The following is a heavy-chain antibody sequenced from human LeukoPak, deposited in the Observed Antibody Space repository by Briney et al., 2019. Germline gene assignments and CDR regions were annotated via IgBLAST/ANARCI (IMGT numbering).Heavy chain of an antibody. V-gene: IGHV3-21*01. Sequence: GGSLRLSCAASGFTFSSYSMNWVRRAPGKGLEWVSSISSSSSYIYYADSVKGRFTISRDNAKNSLYLQMNSLRAEDTAVYYCASGKIAAAGTLNWFDPWGQGTLVTVSS. CDR3: ASGKIAAAGTLNWFDP. J-gene: IGHJ5*02. D-gene: IGHD6-13*01. CDR2: ISSSSSYI. CDR1: GFTFSSYS.